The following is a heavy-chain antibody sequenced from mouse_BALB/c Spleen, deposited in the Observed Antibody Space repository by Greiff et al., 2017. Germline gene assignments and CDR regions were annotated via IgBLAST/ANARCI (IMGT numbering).Heavy chain of an antibody. CDR2: ISYSGST. D-gene: IGHD1-2*01. V-gene: IGHV3-8*02. CDR1: GDSITSGY. J-gene: IGHJ2*01. Sequence: EVKLMESGPSLVKPSQTLSLTCSVTGDSITSGYWNWIRKFPGNKLEYMGYISYSGSTYYNPSLKSRISITRDTSKNQYYLQLNSVTTEDTATYYCAGATATREYYFDYWGQGTTLTVSS. CDR3: AGATATREYYFDY.